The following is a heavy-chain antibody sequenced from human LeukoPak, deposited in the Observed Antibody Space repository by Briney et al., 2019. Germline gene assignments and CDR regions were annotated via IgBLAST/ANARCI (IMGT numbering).Heavy chain of an antibody. V-gene: IGHV3-74*01. CDR3: IVVVEPPDSDGFDV. J-gene: IGHJ3*01. D-gene: IGHD1-14*01. CDR1: EFSFSTYE. Sequence: GGSLRLSCAASEFSFSTYEMNWVRQAPGKGLVWVSLINADGSTTSYADSVKGRFTISRDNARNTLSLEMNSLTIEDTAVYYCIVVVEPPDSDGFDVWGQGTMITVSS. CDR2: INADGSTT.